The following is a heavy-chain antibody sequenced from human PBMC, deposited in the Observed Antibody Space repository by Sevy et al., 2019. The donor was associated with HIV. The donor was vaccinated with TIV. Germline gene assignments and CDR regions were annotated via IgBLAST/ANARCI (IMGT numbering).Heavy chain of an antibody. CDR2: IYASGRT. J-gene: IGHJ6*02. Sequence: SETLSLTCTVSGDSISSGDSFWSWIRQPAGRGLEWIGRIYASGRTMYNPSLKSRLTLSVDTSKNQFSLELTSVTAADTAVYYCARDGRIRDYYYAMDVWGQGTPVTVSS. CDR1: GDSISSGDSF. D-gene: IGHD1-26*01. CDR3: ARDGRIRDYYYAMDV. V-gene: IGHV4-61*02.